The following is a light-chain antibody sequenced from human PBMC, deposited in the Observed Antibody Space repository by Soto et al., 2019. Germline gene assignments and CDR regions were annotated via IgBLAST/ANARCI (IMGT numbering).Light chain of an antibody. CDR3: QQYDSYSWT. V-gene: IGKV3-20*01. CDR2: GAS. Sequence: EIELTQSPGTLSLSPGERATLSCRASQSVSSRYLAWYQQKPGQAPRLLIYGASSRATGIPSRFRGSGSGSEYALSISSLQPEDVATYYCQQYDSYSWTFGPGTKVDI. J-gene: IGKJ1*01. CDR1: QSVSSRY.